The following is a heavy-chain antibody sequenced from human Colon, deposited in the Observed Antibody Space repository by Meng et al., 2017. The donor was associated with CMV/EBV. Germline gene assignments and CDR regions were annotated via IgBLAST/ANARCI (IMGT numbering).Heavy chain of an antibody. J-gene: IGHJ4*02. CDR1: GYTFSTYD. CDR3: ARLMLFGQESDF. Sequence: ASVKVSCKASGYTFSTYDIHWVRQAAGQGPEWMGWMNPNSGNTASARKFQGRLIMTSDNSLNTAYMELSSLTSEDTAVYFCARLMLFGQESDFWGQGTLVTVPQ. D-gene: IGHD3/OR15-3a*01. V-gene: IGHV1-8*02. CDR2: MNPNSGNT.